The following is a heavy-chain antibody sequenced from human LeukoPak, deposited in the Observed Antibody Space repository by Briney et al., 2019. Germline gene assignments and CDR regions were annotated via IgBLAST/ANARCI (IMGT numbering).Heavy chain of an antibody. V-gene: IGHV3-53*01. CDR3: ARAPNWRFDH. CDR2: IYNDGTT. D-gene: IGHD1-1*01. CDR1: GFSVSSIY. J-gene: IGHJ4*02. Sequence: GGSLRLSCAASGFSVSSIYMNWVRQAPGKGLEWVSVIYNDGTTYYADSVKSRFTISRDDSKNTLYLHMNSLRAEDTAVYYCARAPNWRFDHWGQGTLVTVSS.